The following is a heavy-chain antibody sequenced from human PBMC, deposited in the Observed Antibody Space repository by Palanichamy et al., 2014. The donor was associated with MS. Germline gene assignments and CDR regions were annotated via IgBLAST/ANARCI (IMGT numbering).Heavy chain of an antibody. Sequence: QVQLVESGGGVVQPGRSLRLSCAASGFTFNTYAIYWVRQTPGKGLEWVAVISYDGSKKYYGDSVKGRFTISRDNSKNTLSLQMNSLRPDDTAVYYCARGFVEVPAATFLVRFRGSFGFALDVWGQGTTVTVSS. CDR2: ISYDGSKK. V-gene: IGHV3-30-3*01. CDR3: ARGFVEVPAATFLVRFRGSFGFALDV. J-gene: IGHJ6*02. D-gene: IGHD2-2*01. CDR1: GFTFNTYA.